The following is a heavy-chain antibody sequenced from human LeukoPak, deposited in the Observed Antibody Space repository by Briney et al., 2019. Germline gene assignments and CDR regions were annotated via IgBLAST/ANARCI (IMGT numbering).Heavy chain of an antibody. J-gene: IGHJ4*02. D-gene: IGHD3-22*01. V-gene: IGHV3-11*01. CDR2: ISSSGSTI. CDR1: GFTFSDYY. Sequence: GGSLRLSCAASGFTFSDYYMSWIRQAPGKGLEWVSYISSSGSTIYYADSVKGRFTISRDNAKNSLYLQMNSLRAEDTAAYYCARGLDYYDSSGYHRGDDYWGQGTLVTVSS. CDR3: ARGLDYYDSSGYHRGDDY.